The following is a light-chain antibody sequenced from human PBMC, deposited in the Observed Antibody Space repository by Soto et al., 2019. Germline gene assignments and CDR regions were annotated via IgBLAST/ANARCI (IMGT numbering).Light chain of an antibody. CDR1: QTCSSH. CDR3: QHRANWPPVIT. J-gene: IGKJ5*01. CDR2: DAS. Sequence: EIVLTQSPATLSLSPGERATLSCRARQTCSSHSAWYQQKPGQAPRLLLYDASQRDTGIPARFSGRGCGTDFTLTISLLGHEDFAVNYCQHRANWPPVITFGQGTRLEIK. V-gene: IGKV3-11*01.